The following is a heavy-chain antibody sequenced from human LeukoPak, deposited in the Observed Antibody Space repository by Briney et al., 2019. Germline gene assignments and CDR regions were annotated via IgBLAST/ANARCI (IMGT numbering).Heavy chain of an antibody. V-gene: IGHV3-53*01. CDR1: GLTVSTNY. CDR3: ARDLDYFDSSGSHRRRNYFDY. D-gene: IGHD3-22*01. J-gene: IGHJ4*02. Sequence: GGSLRLSCAASGLTVSTNYMTWVRQAPGKGLEWVSIIHSDGSTYYADSVKGRFTISRDNYKNTLYLQMNSLRGEDTAMYYCARDLDYFDSSGSHRRRNYFDYWGQGTLVSVSS. CDR2: IHSDGST.